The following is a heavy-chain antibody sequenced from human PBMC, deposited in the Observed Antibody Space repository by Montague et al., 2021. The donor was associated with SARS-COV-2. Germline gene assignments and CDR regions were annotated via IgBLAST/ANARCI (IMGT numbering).Heavy chain of an antibody. V-gene: IGHV4-39*01. CDR1: GDSISSSSYN. J-gene: IGHJ4*02. CDR2: VHYSGRP. D-gene: IGHD1-1*01. Sequence: SETLSLTCTVSGDSISSSSYNWGWIRQPPGKGLERIGSVHYSGRPYYNPSLKSRVTIYVDTSKNQISLKLSSVTAADTAVYYCTRHVHMTWPEPSPGFDXWGQGTLVTVSS. CDR3: TRHVHMTWPEPSPGFDX.